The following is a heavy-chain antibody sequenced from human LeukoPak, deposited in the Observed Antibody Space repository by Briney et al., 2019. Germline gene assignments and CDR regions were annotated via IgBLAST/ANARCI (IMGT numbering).Heavy chain of an antibody. Sequence: GGSLRLSCAASGFTFSSYEMNWVRQAPGKGLEWVSYISSSGTTTYYADSVKGRFTISRDNAKNSLYLQMNSLRAEDTAVYYCARDEVGATTEFDYWGQGTLVTVSS. J-gene: IGHJ4*02. CDR3: ARDEVGATTEFDY. D-gene: IGHD1-26*01. CDR1: GFTFSSYE. V-gene: IGHV3-48*03. CDR2: ISSSGTTT.